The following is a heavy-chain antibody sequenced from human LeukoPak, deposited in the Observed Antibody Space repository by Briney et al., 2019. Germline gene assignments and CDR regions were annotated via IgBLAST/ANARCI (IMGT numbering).Heavy chain of an antibody. Sequence: PGGSLRLSCAASGFTVSSNYMTWVRQAPGKGLEWVSVIYSGGTTHYADSVKDRFTISRDSSKNTLSLQMNSLRAEDTAVYYCARERGYYYDSSGYNLDYWGQGTLVTVSS. CDR1: GFTVSSNY. CDR3: ARERGYYYDSSGYNLDY. D-gene: IGHD3-22*01. J-gene: IGHJ4*02. CDR2: IYSGGTT. V-gene: IGHV3-66*01.